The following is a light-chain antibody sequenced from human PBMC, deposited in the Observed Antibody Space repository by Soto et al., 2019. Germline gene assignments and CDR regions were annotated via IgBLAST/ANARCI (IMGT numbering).Light chain of an antibody. CDR2: AAS. CDR1: QRIDTF. V-gene: IGKV1-39*01. CDR3: QQSDNTPWT. J-gene: IGKJ1*01. Sequence: DIHMTQSPPSLSAFVGGRVTITCRASQRIDTFLNWYQQKPGKAPRLLIYAASRLQSGVPSRFSGSGSGTDFSLTISSLEPDDVATYFCQQSDNTPWTFGQGTKVEIK.